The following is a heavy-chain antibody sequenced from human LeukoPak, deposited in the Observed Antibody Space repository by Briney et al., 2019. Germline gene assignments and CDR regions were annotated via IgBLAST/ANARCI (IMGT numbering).Heavy chain of an antibody. Sequence: GGSLRLSCAASGFTLSSYSMNWVRQAPGKGLEWISHITIDLTIIDYADSVKGRFTISRDKAKNSLYLQMNSLRAEDTAVYYCVRDKDWAFDYWGQGTLITASS. V-gene: IGHV3-48*01. J-gene: IGHJ4*02. D-gene: IGHD3-9*01. CDR2: ITIDLTII. CDR3: VRDKDWAFDY. CDR1: GFTLSSYS.